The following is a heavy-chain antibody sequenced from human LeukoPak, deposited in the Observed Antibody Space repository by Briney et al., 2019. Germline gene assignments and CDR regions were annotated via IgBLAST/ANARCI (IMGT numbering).Heavy chain of an antibody. CDR2: INHSGST. CDR3: ARSRVLWLYIDY. D-gene: IGHD5-12*01. CDR1: GGSFSGYY. Sequence: SETLSLTCAVYGGSFSGYYCSWIRQPPGKGPEWIGEINHSGSTNYNPSLKSRVTISVDTSKNQFSLKLSSVTAADTAVYYCARSRVLWLYIDYWGQGTLVTVSS. J-gene: IGHJ4*02. V-gene: IGHV4-34*01.